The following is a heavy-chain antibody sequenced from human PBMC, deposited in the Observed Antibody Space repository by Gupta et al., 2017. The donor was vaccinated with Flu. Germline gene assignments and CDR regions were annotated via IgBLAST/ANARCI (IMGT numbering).Heavy chain of an antibody. CDR1: GNSFGNYW. Sequence: VQLVQSGAEVKKPGESLRISCKGSGNSFGNYWITWVRQTPGKGLEWMGKIDPIDSYTNYSPSFQDHVTISLDTSVNTAYLQWSSLKASDSAMYYCARHIYCSGDCYRVFDIWGQGTMVTVSS. CDR3: ARHIYCSGDCYRVFDI. V-gene: IGHV5-10-1*01. J-gene: IGHJ3*02. D-gene: IGHD2-21*02. CDR2: IDPIDSYT.